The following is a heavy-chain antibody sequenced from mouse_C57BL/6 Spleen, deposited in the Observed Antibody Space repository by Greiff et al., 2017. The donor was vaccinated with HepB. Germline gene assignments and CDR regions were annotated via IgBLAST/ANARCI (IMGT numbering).Heavy chain of an antibody. CDR3: ARHYYGSSYGYFDV. J-gene: IGHJ1*03. Sequence: EVQVVESGGGLVKPGGSLKLSCAASGFTFSDYGMHWVRQAPEKGLEWVAYISSGSSTIYYADTVKGRFTISRDNAKNPLFLQMTSLRSEDTAMYYGARHYYGSSYGYFDVWGTGTTVTVSS. V-gene: IGHV5-17*01. CDR2: ISSGSSTI. D-gene: IGHD1-1*01. CDR1: GFTFSDYG.